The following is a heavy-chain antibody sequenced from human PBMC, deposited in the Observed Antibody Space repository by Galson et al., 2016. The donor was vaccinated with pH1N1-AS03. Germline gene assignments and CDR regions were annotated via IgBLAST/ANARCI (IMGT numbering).Heavy chain of an antibody. CDR3: AKGTGADY. J-gene: IGHJ4*02. Sequence: TLSLTCTVSGDSISSGSYYWTWIRQSAGKGLEWLGRIYTGGRTNYNPSLQGRITISVDSSKNQFSLKLTSMTAAGTAVYYCAKGTGADYWGQGTLVTVSS. CDR2: IYTGGRT. D-gene: IGHD7-27*01. CDR1: GDSISSGSYY. V-gene: IGHV4-61*02.